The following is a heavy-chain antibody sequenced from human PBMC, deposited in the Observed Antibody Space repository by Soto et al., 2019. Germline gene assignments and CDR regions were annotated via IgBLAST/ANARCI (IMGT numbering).Heavy chain of an antibody. CDR3: ARDSAGYSNSWHHFDP. D-gene: IGHD6-13*01. CDR2: ISPSSSTI. J-gene: IGHJ5*02. Sequence: LTLASYGLTLIIYSLNSVTQAPGKGLEWVSYISPSSSTIYYADSVKGRFTISRDNAKNSLYLQMNSLRDEDTAVYYCARDSAGYSNSWHHFDPWGQGTLVTVSS. CDR1: GLTLIIYS. V-gene: IGHV3-48*02.